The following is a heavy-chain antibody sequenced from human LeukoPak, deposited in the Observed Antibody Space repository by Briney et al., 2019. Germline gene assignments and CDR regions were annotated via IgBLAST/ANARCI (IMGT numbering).Heavy chain of an antibody. CDR3: AREGYGSGSYSAFDI. V-gene: IGHV3-7*04. D-gene: IGHD3-10*01. CDR1: RFTFSRYW. CDR2: MKQDGSEK. J-gene: IGHJ3*02. Sequence: GGSLRLSCAASRFTFSRYWMSWVRQAPGKGLEWVANMKQDGSEKYYVDSVKGRFTISRDNAKNSLYLQMNSLRAEDTAVYYCAREGYGSGSYSAFDIWGQGTMVTVSS.